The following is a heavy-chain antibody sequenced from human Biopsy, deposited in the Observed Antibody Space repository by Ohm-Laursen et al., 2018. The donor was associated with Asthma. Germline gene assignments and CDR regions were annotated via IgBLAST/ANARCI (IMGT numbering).Heavy chain of an antibody. V-gene: IGHV1-8*01. D-gene: IGHD3-16*01. CDR1: GYTFTSYD. CDR3: TRWSLRVRDTPNDY. CDR2: MNPNSGNT. Sequence: SVKVSCKPSGYTFTSYDINWVRRATGQGLEWMGWMNPNSGNTGYPQNFQGRVTMTRDTSISTAYMELSSLRSEDTAVYYCTRWSLRVRDTPNDYWGQGTLVTVSS. J-gene: IGHJ4*02.